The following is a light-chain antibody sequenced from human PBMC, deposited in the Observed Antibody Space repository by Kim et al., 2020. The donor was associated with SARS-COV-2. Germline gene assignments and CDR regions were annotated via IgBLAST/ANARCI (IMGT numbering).Light chain of an antibody. CDR1: SSDVEIYNL. CDR3: CSYAGSSTLV. Sequence: GQSITISCTGTSSDVEIYNLVSWYQQHPGKATKLMIYEVSKRPSGVSNRFSGSKSGNTASLTISGLQAEDEADYHCCSYAGSSTLVFGGGTQLTVL. J-gene: IGLJ2*01. V-gene: IGLV2-23*02. CDR2: EVS.